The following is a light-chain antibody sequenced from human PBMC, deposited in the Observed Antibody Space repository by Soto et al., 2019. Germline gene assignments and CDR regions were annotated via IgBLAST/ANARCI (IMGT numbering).Light chain of an antibody. J-gene: IGLJ1*01. CDR2: DVT. Sequence: QSVLTQPASVSGSPGQSITISCTGTSTDVGGYNYVSWYQQHPGKAPKLMIYDVTSRPSGVSNRFSGSKSGNTASLIISGLQAEDEADYYCISYTSSDTDVFGTGTKLTVL. CDR3: ISYTSSDTDV. V-gene: IGLV2-14*01. CDR1: STDVGGYNY.